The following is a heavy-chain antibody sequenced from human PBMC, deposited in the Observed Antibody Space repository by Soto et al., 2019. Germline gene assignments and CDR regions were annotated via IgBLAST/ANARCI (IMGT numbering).Heavy chain of an antibody. J-gene: IGHJ4*02. Sequence: PSETLSLTCTVSGGSISSGDYCWSWIRQPPGKGLEWIGYMYYSGSTYYNPSLKSRVTISVDTSKNQFSLKLSSVTAADTAVYYCARDLYGSGFCYWGQGAQVTVSS. CDR1: GGSISSGDYC. CDR3: ARDLYGSGFCY. D-gene: IGHD3-10*01. CDR2: MYYSGST. V-gene: IGHV4-30-4*01.